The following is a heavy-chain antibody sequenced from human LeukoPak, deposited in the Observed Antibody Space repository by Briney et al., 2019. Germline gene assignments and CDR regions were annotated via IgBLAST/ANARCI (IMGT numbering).Heavy chain of an antibody. J-gene: IGHJ4*02. D-gene: IGHD1-1*01. CDR1: GGSFSGYY. CDR2: INHSGST. Sequence: SETLSLTCAVYGGSFSGYYWSWIRQPPGKGLEWIGEINHSGSTNYNTSLKSRVTISVDTSKNQFSLKLSSVTAADTAVYYCARANRGTAGPFDYWGQGTLVTVSS. CDR3: ARANRGTAGPFDY. V-gene: IGHV4-34*01.